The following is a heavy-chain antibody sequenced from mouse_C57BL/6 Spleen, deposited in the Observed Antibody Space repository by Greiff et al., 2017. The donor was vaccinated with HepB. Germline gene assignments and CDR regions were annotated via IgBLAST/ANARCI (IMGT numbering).Heavy chain of an antibody. CDR3: ARRGFTTVVATDAMDY. CDR2: ISDGGSYT. Sequence: EVQGVESGGGLVKPGGSLKLSCAASGFTFSSYAMSWVRQTPEKRLEWVATISDGGSYTYYPDNVKGRFTISRDNAKNNLYLQMSHLKSEDTAMYYCARRGFTTVVATDAMDYWGQGTSVTVSS. D-gene: IGHD1-1*01. J-gene: IGHJ4*01. V-gene: IGHV5-4*01. CDR1: GFTFSSYA.